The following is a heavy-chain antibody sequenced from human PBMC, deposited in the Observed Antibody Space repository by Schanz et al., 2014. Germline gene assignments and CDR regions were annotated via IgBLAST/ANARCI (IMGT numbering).Heavy chain of an antibody. CDR2: INTNTANP. CDR3: ARGYSGYSHFDY. Sequence: QVRLVQSGAEVKKPGSSVKVSCKSSGATFNSYAFGWVRQAPGQGLEWMGWINTNTANPTYAQGFTGRFVYTLDASVTTAYLEISSLKAEDTAVYYCARGYSGYSHFDYWGQGALVTVSS. J-gene: IGHJ4*02. D-gene: IGHD5-12*01. V-gene: IGHV7-4-1*02. CDR1: GATFNSYA.